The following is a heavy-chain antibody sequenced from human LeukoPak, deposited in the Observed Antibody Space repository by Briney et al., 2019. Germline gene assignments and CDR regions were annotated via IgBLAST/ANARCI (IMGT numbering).Heavy chain of an antibody. D-gene: IGHD1-26*01. Sequence: PGRSLRLSCAASGFTFDDFAMHWVRQAPGKGLEWVSGISWNSGGIGYADSVKGRFTISRDNAKNSLYLQMNGLRPEDTALYYCVKDIGQWELSGFDPWGQGTLVTVSS. CDR2: ISWNSGGI. J-gene: IGHJ5*02. CDR3: VKDIGQWELSGFDP. V-gene: IGHV3-9*01. CDR1: GFTFDDFA.